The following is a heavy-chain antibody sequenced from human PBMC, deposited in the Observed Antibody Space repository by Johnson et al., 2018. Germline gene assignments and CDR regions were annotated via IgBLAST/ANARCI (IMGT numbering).Heavy chain of an antibody. CDR2: IYSGGST. CDR1: GFTVSSNY. D-gene: IGHD3-10*01. J-gene: IGHJ6*03. V-gene: IGHV3-66*02. Sequence: VQLVESGGGLVQPGGSLRLSCAASGFTVSSNYMSWVRQAPGKGLEWVSVIYSGGSTYYADSVKGRFTISRDKSKNTLYLQMNILRAEDTAVYYCAGLWFGELRYHYYMDVWGKGTTVTVSS. CDR3: AGLWFGELRYHYYMDV.